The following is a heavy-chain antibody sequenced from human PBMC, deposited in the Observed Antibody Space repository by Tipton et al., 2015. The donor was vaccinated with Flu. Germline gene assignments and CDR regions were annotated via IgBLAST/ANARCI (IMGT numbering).Heavy chain of an antibody. CDR2: IYYSGST. CDR1: GGSISSGGYY. V-gene: IGHV4-31*03. CDR3: ASLGVVAATPVDY. D-gene: IGHD2-15*01. J-gene: IGHJ4*02. Sequence: TLSLTCTVSGGSISSGGYYWSWIRQHPGKGLERIGYIYYSGSTYYNPSLKSRVTISVDTSKNQFSLKLSSVTAADTAVYYCASLGVVAATPVDYWGQGTLVTVSS.